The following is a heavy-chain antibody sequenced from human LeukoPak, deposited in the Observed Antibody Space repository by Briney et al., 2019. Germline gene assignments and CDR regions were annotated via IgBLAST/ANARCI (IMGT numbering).Heavy chain of an antibody. CDR3: ARDFLTVADFDRLFPGY. D-gene: IGHD3-9*01. V-gene: IGHV3-30*04. J-gene: IGHJ4*02. CDR2: ISYDGSNK. Sequence: GGSLRLSCAASGFTFSSYAMHWVRQAPGKGLEWVAVISYDGSNKYYADSVKGRFTISRDNSKNTLYLQMNSLRAEDTAVYYCARDFLTVADFDRLFPGYWGQGTLVTVSS. CDR1: GFTFSSYA.